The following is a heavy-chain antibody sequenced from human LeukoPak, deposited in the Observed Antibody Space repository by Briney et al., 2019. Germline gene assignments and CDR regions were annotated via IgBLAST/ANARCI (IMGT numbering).Heavy chain of an antibody. CDR3: ARDYFDSSDYPQTYYYYYMDV. CDR1: GFSFITYA. V-gene: IGHV3-21*01. Sequence: GGSLRLSCVASGFSFITYAMSWVRQAPGKGLEWVASISSTSTFIYSADSVKGRFTISRDTAKNSLFLQMNSLRAEDTAIYYCARDYFDSSDYPQTYYYYYMDVWGKGTTVTVSS. CDR2: ISSTSTFI. J-gene: IGHJ6*03. D-gene: IGHD3-22*01.